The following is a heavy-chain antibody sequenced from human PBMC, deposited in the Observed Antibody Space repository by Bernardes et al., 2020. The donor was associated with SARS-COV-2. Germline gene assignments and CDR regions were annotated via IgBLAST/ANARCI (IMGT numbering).Heavy chain of an antibody. V-gene: IGHV3-9*01. Sequence: GGSLRLSCAASGFTFDDYAMHWVRQAPGKGLEWVSGISWNSGSIGYADSVKGRFTISRDNAKNSLYLQMNSLRAEDTAVYYCAKVKGSHVDYWGQGTLVTVSS. CDR2: ISWNSGSI. CDR1: GFTFDDYA. J-gene: IGHJ4*02. D-gene: IGHD2-15*01. CDR3: AKVKGSHVDY.